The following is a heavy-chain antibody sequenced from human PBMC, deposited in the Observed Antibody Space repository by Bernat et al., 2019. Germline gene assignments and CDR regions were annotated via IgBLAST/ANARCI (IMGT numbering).Heavy chain of an antibody. CDR3: VKVGFDHGAWRLAFDF. D-gene: IGHD4-17*01. V-gene: IGHV3-23*04. Sequence: EVQLVESGGGLVQPGGSLRLSCAASGFLFSKSAMSWVRQAPGKGLEWVSGISGVGDTYYADSVKGRFTISRDNSKNTLFLQVNSLRGEDTAVYYCVKVGFDHGAWRLAFDFWGQGTIVTVSS. CDR1: GFLFSKSA. J-gene: IGHJ3*01. CDR2: ISGVGDT.